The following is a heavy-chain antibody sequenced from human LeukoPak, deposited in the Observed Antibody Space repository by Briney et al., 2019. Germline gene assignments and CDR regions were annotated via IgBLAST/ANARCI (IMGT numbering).Heavy chain of an antibody. D-gene: IGHD7-27*01. CDR3: ARAIRTGLGIGSFDY. Sequence: PSETLSLTCTVSGYSISNGYFWGWIRQPPGKGLECIGTIYHSGSIYYNPSLKGRVTISVDTSKNQFSLKLNSLTAADTAVYYCARAIRTGLGIGSFDYWGQGTLVTVSS. J-gene: IGHJ4*02. CDR2: IYHSGSI. V-gene: IGHV4-38-2*02. CDR1: GYSISNGYF.